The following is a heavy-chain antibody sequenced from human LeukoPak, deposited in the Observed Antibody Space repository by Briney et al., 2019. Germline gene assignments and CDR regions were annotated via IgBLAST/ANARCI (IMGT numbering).Heavy chain of an antibody. CDR2: ISGSSSYI. V-gene: IGHV3-21*01. J-gene: IGHJ3*02. Sequence: GGSLRLSCAASGFTFSSYSMNWVRQAPGKGLEWVSSISGSSSYIYYADSVKGRFTISRDNAKNSLYLQMNSLRAEDTAVYYCARVGFRVRVTNAFDIWGQGTMVTVSS. D-gene: IGHD3-10*01. CDR3: ARVGFRVRVTNAFDI. CDR1: GFTFSSYS.